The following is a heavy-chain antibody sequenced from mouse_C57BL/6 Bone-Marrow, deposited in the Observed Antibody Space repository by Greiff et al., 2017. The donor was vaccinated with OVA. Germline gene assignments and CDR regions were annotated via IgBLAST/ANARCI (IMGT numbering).Heavy chain of an antibody. J-gene: IGHJ2*01. Sequence: EVQLQESGPVLVKPGASVKMSCKASGYTFTDYYMNWVKQSHGKSLEWIGVINPYNGGTSYNQKFKGKATLTVDKSSSTAYMELNSLTSEDSAVYYCARRDLYYGNYVEDYWGQGTTLTVSS. CDR1: GYTFTDYY. CDR3: ARRDLYYGNYVEDY. CDR2: INPYNGGT. V-gene: IGHV1-19*01. D-gene: IGHD2-1*01.